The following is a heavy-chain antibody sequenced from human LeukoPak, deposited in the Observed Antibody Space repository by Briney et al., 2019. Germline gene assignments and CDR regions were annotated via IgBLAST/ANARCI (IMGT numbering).Heavy chain of an antibody. CDR1: GGTFSSYA. CDR2: IIPIFGTA. J-gene: IGHJ4*02. V-gene: IGHV1-69*01. CDR3: ARVGSLGLVQGFDY. Sequence: SVKVSCKASGGTFSSYAISWVRQAPGQGLEWVGGIIPIFGTANYAQKFQGRVTITADESTSTAYMELSSLRSEDTAVYYCARVGSLGLVQGFDYWGQGTLVTVSS. D-gene: IGHD6-19*01.